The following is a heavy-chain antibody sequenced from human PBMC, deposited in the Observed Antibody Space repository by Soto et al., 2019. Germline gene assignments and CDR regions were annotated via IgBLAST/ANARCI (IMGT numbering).Heavy chain of an antibody. D-gene: IGHD3-22*01. CDR1: GYSFTSYL. J-gene: IGHJ6*02. V-gene: IGHV5-10-1*01. CDR3: AGLRYDISHYGMDV. Sequence: GESLKISCKGSGYSFTSYLLSWVRQMPGKGLEWMGRIDPSDSYTNYSPSFQGHVTISADKSISTAYLQWSSLKASDTAMYYCAGLRYDISHYGMDVGGQGTTVTVSS. CDR2: IDPSDSYT.